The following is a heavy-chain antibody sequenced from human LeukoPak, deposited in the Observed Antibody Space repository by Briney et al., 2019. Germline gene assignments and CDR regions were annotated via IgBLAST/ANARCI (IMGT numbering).Heavy chain of an antibody. V-gene: IGHV1-8*02. J-gene: IGHJ4*02. Sequence: GASVKVSCKASGYTFTSYAMHWVRQAPGQRLEWMGWMNPNSGNTGYAQKFQGRVTMTRNTSISTAYMELSSLRSQDTAVYYCAAFGELLDYWGQGTLVTVSS. CDR3: AAFGELLDY. D-gene: IGHD3-10*01. CDR2: MNPNSGNT. CDR1: GYTFTSYA.